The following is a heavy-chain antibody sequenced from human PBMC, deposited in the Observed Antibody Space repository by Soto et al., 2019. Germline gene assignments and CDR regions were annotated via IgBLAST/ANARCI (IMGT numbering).Heavy chain of an antibody. V-gene: IGHV3-23*01. CDR2: ISRSGDST. Sequence: PVGSLRLSCAASGFTFSNYAMTWVRQAPGKGLEWVSAISRSGDSTYYADSVKGRFTISRDNSKNTLYVQMNSLRAEDTAVYYCAKGAFAGYYYYGMDVWGQGTTVTVSS. CDR1: GFTFSNYA. J-gene: IGHJ6*02. D-gene: IGHD3-16*01. CDR3: AKGAFAGYYYYGMDV.